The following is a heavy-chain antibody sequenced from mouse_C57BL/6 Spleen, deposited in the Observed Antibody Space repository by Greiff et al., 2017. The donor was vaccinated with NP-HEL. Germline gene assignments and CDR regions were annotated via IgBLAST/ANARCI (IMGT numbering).Heavy chain of an antibody. CDR1: GFTFSDYG. D-gene: IGHD2-1*01. J-gene: IGHJ3*01. Sequence: EVKLMESGGGLVKPGGSLKLSCAASGFTFSDYGMHWVRQAPEKGLEWVAYISSGSSTIYYADTVKGRFTISRDNAKNTLFLQMTSLRSEDTAMYYCARPYRNSEFAYWGQGTLVTVSA. V-gene: IGHV5-17*01. CDR3: ARPYRNSEFAY. CDR2: ISSGSSTI.